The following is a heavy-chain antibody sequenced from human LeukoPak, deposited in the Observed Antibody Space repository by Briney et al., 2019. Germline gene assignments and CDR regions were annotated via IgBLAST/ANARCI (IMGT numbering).Heavy chain of an antibody. CDR1: SGSISTYY. J-gene: IGHJ5*02. CDR3: ARWAYCSSPSCYGFDP. Sequence: SETLSLTCPVSSGSISTYYCSWIRQPPGTGLEWIGYIYYSGSTNYNPSLKSRVTISVDTSKNQFSLKLTSVTAADTAIYYCARWAYCSSPSCYGFDPWGQGTLVTVSS. CDR2: IYYSGST. V-gene: IGHV4-59*01. D-gene: IGHD2-2*01.